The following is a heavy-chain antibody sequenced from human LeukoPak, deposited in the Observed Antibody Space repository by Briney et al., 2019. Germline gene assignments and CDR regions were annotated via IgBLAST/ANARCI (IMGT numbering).Heavy chain of an antibody. Sequence: GTSLRLSCEASGLTFRSYGMHWVRQAPGKGLEWVAVIWYDGSKKYYADSVKGRFTVSRDNSKNTMYLHMNSLRAEDTAIYYCARVVVVPAAIALGSYFDYWGQGTLVTVSS. CDR2: IWYDGSKK. J-gene: IGHJ4*02. V-gene: IGHV3-33*01. CDR3: ARVVVVPAAIALGSYFDY. D-gene: IGHD2-2*01. CDR1: GLTFRSYG.